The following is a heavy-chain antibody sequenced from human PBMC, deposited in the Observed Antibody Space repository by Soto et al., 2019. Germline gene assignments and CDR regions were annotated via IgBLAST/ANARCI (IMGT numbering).Heavy chain of an antibody. V-gene: IGHV3-30*18. D-gene: IGHD1-26*01. J-gene: IGHJ4*02. CDR1: GFTFSSYG. CDR2: ISYDGSNK. CDR3: AKEGPGATHFDY. Sequence: GGSLRLSCAASGFTFSSYGMRWVRQAPGKGLEWVAVISYDGSNKYYADSVKGRFTISRDNSKNTLYLQMNSLRAEDTAVYYCAKEGPGATHFDYWGQGTLVTVSS.